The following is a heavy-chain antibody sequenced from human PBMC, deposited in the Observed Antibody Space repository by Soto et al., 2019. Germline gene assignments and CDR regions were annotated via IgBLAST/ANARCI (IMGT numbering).Heavy chain of an antibody. CDR3: ARDGLYYDSRGQLRYYFDY. CDR2: IIPISGAA. V-gene: IGHV1-69*13. CDR1: GGTLSTYA. Sequence: GASVKVSCKASGGTLSTYAISWGRQAPGQRLEWMGGIIPISGAANYAQKFQGRVTITADESTSTAYMDLRSLRSEDTAVYYCARDGLYYDSRGQLRYYFDYWGPGTLVTVSS. J-gene: IGHJ4*02. D-gene: IGHD3-22*01.